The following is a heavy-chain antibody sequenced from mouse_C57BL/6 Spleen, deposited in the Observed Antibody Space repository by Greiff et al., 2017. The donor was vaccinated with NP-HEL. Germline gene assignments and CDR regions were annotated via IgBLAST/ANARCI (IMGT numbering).Heavy chain of an antibody. CDR2: ISGGGGNT. CDR3: ARGDNDYDGAWFAY. Sequence: EVKLVESGGGLVKPGGSLKLSCAASGFTFSSYTMSWVRQTPEKRLEWVATISGGGGNTYYPDSVKGRFPISRDNAKNTLYLQMSSLRSEDTALYYCARGDNDYDGAWFAYWGQGTLVTVSA. V-gene: IGHV5-9*01. CDR1: GFTFSSYT. D-gene: IGHD2-4*01. J-gene: IGHJ3*01.